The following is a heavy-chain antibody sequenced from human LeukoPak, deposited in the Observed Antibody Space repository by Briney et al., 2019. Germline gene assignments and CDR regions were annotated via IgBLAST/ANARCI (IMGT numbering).Heavy chain of an antibody. V-gene: IGHV4-39*01. CDR2: IYYSGST. CDR3: ARGYSSGWVDY. Sequence: SETLSLTCTVSGGSISSSSYYWGWIRPPPGKGLEWIGSIYYSGSTYYNPSLKSRVTISVDTSKNQFSLKLSSVTAADTAVYYCARGYSSGWVDYWGQGTLVTVSS. D-gene: IGHD6-19*01. J-gene: IGHJ4*02. CDR1: GGSISSSSYY.